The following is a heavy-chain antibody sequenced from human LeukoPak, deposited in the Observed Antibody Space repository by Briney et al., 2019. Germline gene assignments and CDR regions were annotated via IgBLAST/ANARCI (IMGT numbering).Heavy chain of an antibody. V-gene: IGHV1-8*03. D-gene: IGHD6-6*01. CDR1: GYTFTTYA. Sequence: GASVKVSCKASGYTFTTYAMNWVRQAPGQGLEWMGWMNPNSGNTGYAQKFQGRVTITRNTSISTAYMELSSLRSEDTAVYYCARGLKLSDYWGQGTLVTVSS. CDR3: ARGLKLSDY. CDR2: MNPNSGNT. J-gene: IGHJ4*02.